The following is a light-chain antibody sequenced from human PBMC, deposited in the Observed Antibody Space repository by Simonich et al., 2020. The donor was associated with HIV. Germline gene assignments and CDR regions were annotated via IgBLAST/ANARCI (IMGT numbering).Light chain of an antibody. Sequence: DIQLTQSPSFLSASVGDRVTITCRASQSISNWLAWYQQKPGKAPKLLIYKASSLEIGVPSRFSGSGSGTQFTLTISSLQPDDFATYYCQQYNSYSWTFGQGTKVEIK. J-gene: IGKJ1*01. CDR3: QQYNSYSWT. CDR2: KAS. CDR1: QSISNW. V-gene: IGKV1-5*03.